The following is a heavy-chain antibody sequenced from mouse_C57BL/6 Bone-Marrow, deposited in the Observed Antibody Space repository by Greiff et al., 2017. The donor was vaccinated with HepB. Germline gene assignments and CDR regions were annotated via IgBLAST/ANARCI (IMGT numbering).Heavy chain of an antibody. CDR2: ISDGGSYT. CDR1: GFTFSSYA. J-gene: IGHJ1*03. V-gene: IGHV5-4*03. D-gene: IGHD1-1*01. CDR3: AREGGGSYGYFDV. Sequence: EVKLQESGGGLVKPGGSLKLSCAASGFTFSSYAMSWVRQTPEKRLEWVATISDGGSYTYYPDNVKGRFTISRDNAKNNLYLQMSHLKSEDTAMYYCAREGGGSYGYFDVWGTGTTVTVSS.